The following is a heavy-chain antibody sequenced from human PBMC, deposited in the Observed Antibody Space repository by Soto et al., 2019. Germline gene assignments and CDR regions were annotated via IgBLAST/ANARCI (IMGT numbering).Heavy chain of an antibody. D-gene: IGHD6-19*01. Sequence: RLSCSASGFTFSTQAMAWVRQAPGKGLEWVSALISSGESPDYADSVKGRFTISRDNSKNTLYLQMNSLRADDTAVYYCAKDLHGSGWSFDQWGQGTVVTVSS. CDR2: LISSGESP. V-gene: IGHV3-23*01. CDR1: GFTFSTQA. CDR3: AKDLHGSGWSFDQ. J-gene: IGHJ4*02.